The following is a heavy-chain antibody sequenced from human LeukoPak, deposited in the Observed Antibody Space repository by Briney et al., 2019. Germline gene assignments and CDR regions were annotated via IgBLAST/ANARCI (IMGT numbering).Heavy chain of an antibody. CDR1: GYTFTSYD. V-gene: IGHV1-8*01. J-gene: IGHJ4*02. Sequence: ASVKVSCKASGYTFTSYDTNWVRQATGQGLEWMGWMNPNSGNTGYAQKFQGRVTMTRNTSISTAYMELSSLRSEDTAVYYCARAPSLRHSSSSSRLYYFDYWGQGTLVTVSS. CDR2: MNPNSGNT. D-gene: IGHD6-6*01. CDR3: ARAPSLRHSSSSSRLYYFDY.